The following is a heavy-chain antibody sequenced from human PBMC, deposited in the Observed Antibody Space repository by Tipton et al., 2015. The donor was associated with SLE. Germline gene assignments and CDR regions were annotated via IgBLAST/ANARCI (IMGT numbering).Heavy chain of an antibody. CDR2: IDPSDSYT. V-gene: IGHV5-10-1*01. CDR3: ARHSYDSSTYSSDWYFDL. Sequence: QLVQSGAEVKKPGESLRISCKGSGYTFSIYWITWVRQMSGKGLEWMGSIDPSDSYTNYSPSFQGHVTISADKSISTAYLQWSSLKASDTAMYYCARHSYDSSTYSSDWYFDLWGRGTLVTVSS. J-gene: IGHJ2*01. D-gene: IGHD3-22*01. CDR1: GYTFSIYW.